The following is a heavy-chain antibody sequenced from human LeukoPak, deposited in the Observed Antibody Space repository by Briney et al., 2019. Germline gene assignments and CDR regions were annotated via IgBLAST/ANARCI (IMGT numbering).Heavy chain of an antibody. D-gene: IGHD6-25*01. Sequence: PSETLSLTCTVSGAYISNYYWTCVRQPPPQGRECSGGLHDSDTTHIYNPSPKGRATISIDTSKDQFSFTLTSVTAAASAVSYCASLSSGAAFDVWGTGTVVTVSS. CDR2: LHDSDTTH. V-gene: IGHV4-4*07. J-gene: IGHJ3*01. CDR3: ASLSSGAAFDV. CDR1: GAYISNYY.